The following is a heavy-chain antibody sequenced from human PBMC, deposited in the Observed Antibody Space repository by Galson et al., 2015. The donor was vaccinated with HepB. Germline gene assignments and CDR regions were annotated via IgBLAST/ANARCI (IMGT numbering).Heavy chain of an antibody. Sequence: SLRLSCAASGFSVSDHRMHWVRQAPGKGLVWVSRSNRDGSSSSYADSVRGRFTISRDHARNTLYLHMSSLRVEDTAVYYCARDGDYYYMDAWGKGTTVTVSS. CDR2: SNRDGSSS. CDR1: GFSVSDHR. J-gene: IGHJ6*03. D-gene: IGHD3-3*01. CDR3: ARDGDYYYMDA. V-gene: IGHV3-74*01.